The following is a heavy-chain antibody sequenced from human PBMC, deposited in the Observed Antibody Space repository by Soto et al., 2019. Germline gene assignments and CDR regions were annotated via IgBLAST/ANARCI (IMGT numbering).Heavy chain of an antibody. Sequence: QVQLVESGGGVVQPGRSLRLSCAASGFSFRSYAMHWVRQAPGKGLEWVAVMSYDGSDKDYADSVKGRFTISRDNSKNTPYRQMSSLRTEDMSVYYCAIARLGTSAIEHWCQGTLVTVSS. D-gene: IGHD1-1*01. J-gene: IGHJ4*02. CDR1: GFSFRSYA. CDR2: MSYDGSDK. CDR3: AIARLGTSAIEH. V-gene: IGHV3-30-3*01.